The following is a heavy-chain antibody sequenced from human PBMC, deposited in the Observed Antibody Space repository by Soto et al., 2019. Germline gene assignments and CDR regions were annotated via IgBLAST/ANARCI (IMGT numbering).Heavy chain of an antibody. V-gene: IGHV1-18*01. D-gene: IGHD2-2*01. J-gene: IGHJ4*02. CDR2: ISGYNGNT. CDR3: ALGYCSSSSCSRDFDY. Sequence: QVPLVQSGAEVKKPGASVKVSCKASGDIFTTYGISWVRQAPGQGLEWMGWISGYNGNTKYTQNLQGRVTMTTDTSTSTAYMELRSLRSDDTAVYYCALGYCSSSSCSRDFDYWGQGTLVTVSS. CDR1: GDIFTTYG.